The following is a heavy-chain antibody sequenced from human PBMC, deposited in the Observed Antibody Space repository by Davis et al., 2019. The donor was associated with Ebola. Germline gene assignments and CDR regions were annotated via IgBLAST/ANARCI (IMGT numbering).Heavy chain of an antibody. V-gene: IGHV1-18*01. D-gene: IGHD3-9*01. CDR1: GYTFTSYG. CDR2: ISAYNGNT. CDR3: AREGNYDFLTGYLYALDV. J-gene: IGHJ6*04. Sequence: ASVKVSCKASGYTFTSYGISWVRQAPGQGLEWMGWISAYNGNTNYAQKVQGRVTMTTDTSTSTAYMELRSLRSDDTAVYYCAREGNYDFLTGYLYALDVWGKGTTVTVSS.